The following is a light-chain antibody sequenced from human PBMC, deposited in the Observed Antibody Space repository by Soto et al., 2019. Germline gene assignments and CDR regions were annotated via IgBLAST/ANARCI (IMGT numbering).Light chain of an antibody. CDR2: SAS. CDR3: QKYNSPPLT. CDR1: HDISTY. V-gene: IGKV1-27*01. J-gene: IGKJ1*01. Sequence: DIQMTQSPSSLSASVGDRVTITCRTSHDISTYLAWYQQKPGKVPKLLIYSASTLQSGVPSRFSGSASGTDFTLTISSLQPEDVATYYCQKYNSPPLTFGQGTKVEMK.